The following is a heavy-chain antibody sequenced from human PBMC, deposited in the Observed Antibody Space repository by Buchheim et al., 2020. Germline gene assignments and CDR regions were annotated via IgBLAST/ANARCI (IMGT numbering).Heavy chain of an antibody. CDR3: ARDLGPYSSGWYWGATYYGMDV. D-gene: IGHD6-19*01. CDR1: GFTFSSYW. J-gene: IGHJ6*02. Sequence: EVQLVESGGGLVQPGGSLRLSCAASGFTFSSYWMHWVRQAPGKGLVWVSRINSDGSSTSYADSVQGRFTISRDNAKNTLYLQMNSLRAEDTAVYYCARDLGPYSSGWYWGATYYGMDVWGQGTT. V-gene: IGHV3-74*01. CDR2: INSDGSST.